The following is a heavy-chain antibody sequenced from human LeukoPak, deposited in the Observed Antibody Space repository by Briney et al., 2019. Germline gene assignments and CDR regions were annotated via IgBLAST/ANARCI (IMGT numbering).Heavy chain of an antibody. CDR3: ARGLRIINGLDV. CDR1: GYTLRDYY. Sequence: GASVKVSCTASGYTLRDYYIYWVRQAPGQGLEWLGWLNPHSGGTNYAQKFQGRVTLTSDTSISTAYMELSPLTSDDAAIYYCARGLRIINGLDVWGQGTTVIVSS. J-gene: IGHJ6*02. D-gene: IGHD2-15*01. CDR2: LNPHSGGT. V-gene: IGHV1-2*02.